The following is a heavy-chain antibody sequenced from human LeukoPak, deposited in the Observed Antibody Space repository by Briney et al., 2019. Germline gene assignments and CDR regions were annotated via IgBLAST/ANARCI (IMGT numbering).Heavy chain of an antibody. D-gene: IGHD6-13*01. CDR1: GGTFSSYA. V-gene: IGHV1-69*01. Sequence: GSSVKVSCKASGGTFSSYAISWVRQAPGQGLEWVGGIIPIFGTANYAQKFQGRVTITADESTSTAYMELSSLRSEDTAVYYCARGRRVGAAAGILDYWGQGTLVTVSS. J-gene: IGHJ4*02. CDR2: IIPIFGTA. CDR3: ARGRRVGAAAGILDY.